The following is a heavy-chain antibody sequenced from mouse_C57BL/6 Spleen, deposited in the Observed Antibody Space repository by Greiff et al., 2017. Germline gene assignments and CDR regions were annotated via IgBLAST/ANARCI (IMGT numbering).Heavy chain of an antibody. Sequence: VQLVESGAELVKPGASVKISCKASGYAFSSYWMNWVKQRPGKGLEWIGQIYPGDGDTNYNGKFKGKATLTADKSSSTAYMQLSSLTSEDSAVYFCARCYYGSRYAMDYWGQGTSVTVSS. V-gene: IGHV1-80*01. CDR2: IYPGDGDT. CDR3: ARCYYGSRYAMDY. CDR1: GYAFSSYW. D-gene: IGHD1-1*01. J-gene: IGHJ4*01.